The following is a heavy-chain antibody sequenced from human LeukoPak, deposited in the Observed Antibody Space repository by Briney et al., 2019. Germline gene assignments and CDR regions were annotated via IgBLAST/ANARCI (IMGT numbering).Heavy chain of an antibody. CDR1: GYTFTSYG. CDR3: ARGTGEGYTYGRYYFDY. CDR2: ISAYNGNT. V-gene: IGHV1-18*01. Sequence: VKASCKASGYTFTSYGISWVRQAPGQGLEWMGWISAYNGNTNYAQKLQGRVTMTTDTSTSTAYMELRSLRSDDTAVYYGARGTGEGYTYGRYYFDYWGQGTLVTVSS. D-gene: IGHD5-18*01. J-gene: IGHJ4*02.